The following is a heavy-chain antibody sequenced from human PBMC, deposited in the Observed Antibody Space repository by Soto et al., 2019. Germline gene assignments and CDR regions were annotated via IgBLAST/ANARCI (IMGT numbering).Heavy chain of an antibody. Sequence: ASVKVSCRASGFTFTNYGFASVRQAAGQGLERQGWISAYKSQRDVPENFQGRFTMTTDTSTTTAYMELRSLSSDDTAVYFCARGRSEVKFDNWGQGTMVTVSS. J-gene: IGHJ4*02. CDR1: GFTFTNYG. CDR3: ARGRSEVKFDN. CDR2: ISAYKSQR. V-gene: IGHV1-18*01.